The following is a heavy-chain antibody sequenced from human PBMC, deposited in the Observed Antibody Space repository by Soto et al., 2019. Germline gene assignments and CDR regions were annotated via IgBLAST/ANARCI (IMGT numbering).Heavy chain of an antibody. CDR3: ASSYDFWSGYYNFDY. CDR2: INAGNGST. D-gene: IGHD3-3*01. CDR1: GYTFTSYA. J-gene: IGHJ4*02. V-gene: IGHV1-3*01. Sequence: ASVKVSCKASGYTFTSYAMHWVRQAPGQRLEWMGWINAGNGSTKYSQKFQGRVTITRDTSASTAYMELSSLRSEDTAVYYCASSYDFWSGYYNFDYWGQGTLVTVSS.